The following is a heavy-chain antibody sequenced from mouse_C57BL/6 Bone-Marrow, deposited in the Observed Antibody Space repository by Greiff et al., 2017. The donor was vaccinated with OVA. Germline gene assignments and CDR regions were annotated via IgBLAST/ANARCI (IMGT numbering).Heavy chain of an antibody. CDR3: ARNPGNQGY. V-gene: IGHV1-82*01. Sequence: LVESGPELVKPGASVKISCKASGYAFSSSWMNWVKQRPGKGLEWIGRIYPGDGDTNYNGKFKGKATLTADKSSSTAYMQLSSLTSEDSAVYFCARNPGNQGYWGQGTTLTVSS. CDR1: GYAFSSSW. CDR2: IYPGDGDT. D-gene: IGHD2-1*01. J-gene: IGHJ2*01.